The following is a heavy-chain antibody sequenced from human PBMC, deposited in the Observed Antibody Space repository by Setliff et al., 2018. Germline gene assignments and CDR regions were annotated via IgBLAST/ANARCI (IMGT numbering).Heavy chain of an antibody. V-gene: IGHV1-46*01. CDR3: ARGIIAYASWAPNKHAYYYYMDV. D-gene: IGHD2-2*01. CDR1: GYTLSSYY. J-gene: IGHJ6*03. Sequence: ASVKVSCKASGYTLSSYYMHWVRQAPGQGLEWMGLINPTGESTVYAEKFQGRVSMTRDTSTSTVYMDLESLESGDTAIYYCARGIIAYASWAPNKHAYYYYMDVWGNGTTVTVSS. CDR2: INPTGEST.